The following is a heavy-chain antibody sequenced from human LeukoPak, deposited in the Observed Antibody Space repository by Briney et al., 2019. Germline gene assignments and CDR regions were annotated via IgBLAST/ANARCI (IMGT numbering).Heavy chain of an antibody. J-gene: IGHJ3*02. CDR1: GFTFSSYS. CDR3: ARDGSTVTTYHDAFDI. V-gene: IGHV3-48*04. CDR2: ISSSGSTI. D-gene: IGHD4-17*01. Sequence: GGSLRLSCAASGFTFSSYSMNWVRQAPGKGLEWVSYISSSGSTIYYADSVKGRFTISRDNAKNSLYLQMNSLRAEDTAVYYCARDGSTVTTYHDAFDIWGQGTMVTVSS.